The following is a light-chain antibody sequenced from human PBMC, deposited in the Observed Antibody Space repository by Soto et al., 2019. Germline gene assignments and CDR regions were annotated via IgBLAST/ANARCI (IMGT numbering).Light chain of an antibody. CDR3: QNRNNWPPGAT. CDR1: HTISNS. V-gene: IGKV3-11*01. CDR2: DAS. J-gene: IGKJ4*01. Sequence: EIVLTQSPATLSLSPGERATHSCRASHTISNSLAWYQQRPGQAPRLLIYDASNRATGIPARFSGSGSGTDFTLTISSLEPEDFAVYYCQNRNNWPPGATFGGGTKVEIK.